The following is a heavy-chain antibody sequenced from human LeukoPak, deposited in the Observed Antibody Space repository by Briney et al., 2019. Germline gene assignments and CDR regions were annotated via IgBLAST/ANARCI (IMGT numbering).Heavy chain of an antibody. D-gene: IGHD3-22*01. CDR3: AREDYYYDSSGYYYVYGAFDI. CDR1: GFSFRSYG. J-gene: IGHJ3*02. CDR2: ISYDGSHK. V-gene: IGHV3-30*03. Sequence: PGRSLRLSCAVSGFSFRSYGMHWVRQAPGKGLEWVAVISYDGSHKYYADSVKGRFTISRDNSKNTLYLQMNSLRAEDTAVYYCAREDYYYDSSGYYYVYGAFDIWGQGTMVTVSS.